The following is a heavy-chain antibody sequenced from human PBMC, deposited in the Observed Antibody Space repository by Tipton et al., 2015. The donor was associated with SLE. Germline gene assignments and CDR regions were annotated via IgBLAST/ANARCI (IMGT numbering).Heavy chain of an antibody. J-gene: IGHJ5*02. D-gene: IGHD3-3*01. V-gene: IGHV4-34*01. CDR3: ARRRAVTGLFSERGWFDP. CDR2: IDHSRST. CDR1: GGSFSPYS. Sequence: LRLSCAVYGGSFSPYSWSWIRQSPGKGLEWIGEIDHSRSTNYNPSVRSRVTISSVKSKNQFSRGLSSVTAADTAVYYCARRRAVTGLFSERGWFDPWGQGALVTVSS.